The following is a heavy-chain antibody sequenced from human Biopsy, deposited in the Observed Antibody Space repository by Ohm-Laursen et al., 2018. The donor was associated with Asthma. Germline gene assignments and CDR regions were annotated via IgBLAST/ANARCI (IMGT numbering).Heavy chain of an antibody. CDR2: IYRGGTS. D-gene: IGHD3-22*01. Sequence: GSLRLSCSASGFVVRRDHMFWVRQAPGKGLEWVSVIYRGGTSHTAGSVRGRFTISRDYSKNTLYLQMHSLRAEDTAVYYCARGDSSNWSHYYFDYWGQGTLVTVSS. V-gene: IGHV3-53*01. CDR3: ARGDSSNWSHYYFDY. J-gene: IGHJ4*02. CDR1: GFVVRRDH.